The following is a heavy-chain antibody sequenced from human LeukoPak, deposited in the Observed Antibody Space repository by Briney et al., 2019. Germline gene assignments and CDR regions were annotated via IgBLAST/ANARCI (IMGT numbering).Heavy chain of an antibody. CDR1: GGSIRSYY. J-gene: IGHJ3*02. CDR2: IYNSGST. CDR3: ARHPQYSNSVGDFDI. V-gene: IGHV4-59*08. D-gene: IGHD1-26*01. Sequence: TETLSLTCGVSGGSIRSYYWSWIRQPPGKGLEWIGYIYNSGSTNYNPSLKSRVTMSVDTSKNQFSLKLSSVTAADTAVYYCARHPQYSNSVGDFDIWGQGTMVTVSS.